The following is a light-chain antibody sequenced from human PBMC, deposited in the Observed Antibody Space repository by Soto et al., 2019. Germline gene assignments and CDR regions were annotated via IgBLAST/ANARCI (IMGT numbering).Light chain of an antibody. J-gene: IGKJ2*01. CDR3: QQYNSYSYT. CDR2: DAS. CDR1: QSIGTW. V-gene: IGKV1-5*01. Sequence: DIQMTQSPSTLSASVGDRVTITCRASQSIGTWLAWYQQKPGKAPKVLIYDASILESGVPLRFSGSGSGTEFTLTLSSLQPDDFATYYCQQYNSYSYTFGQGTKLEIK.